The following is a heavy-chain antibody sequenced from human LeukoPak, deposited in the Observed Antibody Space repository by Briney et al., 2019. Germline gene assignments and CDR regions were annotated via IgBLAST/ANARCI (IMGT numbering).Heavy chain of an antibody. J-gene: IGHJ3*02. CDR2: IYENDEK. CDR3: AHRHRGVASDI. CDR1: GFSFSSGGVG. V-gene: IGHV2-5*01. Sequence: SGPTLVNLTQTLTLTCTFSGFSFSSGGVGVGWIRQPPGGALKWLGVIYENDEKLYSSSLQNRLSITKDTSKNQVVLTMANMDPVDTATYYCAHRHRGVASDIWGQGTMVTVSS. D-gene: IGHD2-15*01.